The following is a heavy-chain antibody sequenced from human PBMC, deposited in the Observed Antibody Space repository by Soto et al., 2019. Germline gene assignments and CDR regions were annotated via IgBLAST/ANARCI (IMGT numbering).Heavy chain of an antibody. Sequence: QVQLVESGGGVVQPGRSLSLSCAASGFTFSSYGMHWVRQAPGKGLEWVAVIGYDGSKKYYADSVNGRFTITRDNSKNPQYLQMNSLGAEDTAVYYWARGTARSSSGDLAVWGRGTTVTVSS. CDR1: GFTFSSYG. D-gene: IGHD6-6*01. CDR2: IGYDGSKK. J-gene: IGHJ6*04. V-gene: IGHV3-33*01. CDR3: ARGTARSSSGDLAV.